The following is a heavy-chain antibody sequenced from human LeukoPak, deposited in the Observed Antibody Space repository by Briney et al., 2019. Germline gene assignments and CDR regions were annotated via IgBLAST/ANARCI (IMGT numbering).Heavy chain of an antibody. Sequence: ASVKVSCKASGYTFTSYDINWVRQATGQGLEWMGWMNPNSGNTGYAQKFQGRVTITADKSTSTAYMELSSLRSEDTAVYYCARMTTGFDYWGQGTLVTVSS. CDR1: GYTFTSYD. CDR2: MNPNSGNT. V-gene: IGHV1-8*03. J-gene: IGHJ4*02. D-gene: IGHD4-11*01. CDR3: ARMTTGFDY.